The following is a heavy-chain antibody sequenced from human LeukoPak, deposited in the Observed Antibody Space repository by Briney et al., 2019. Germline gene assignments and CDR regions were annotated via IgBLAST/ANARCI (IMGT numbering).Heavy chain of an antibody. CDR3: TRDLGQWLLQGIFFDY. Sequence: ASVKVSCKASGYTFTSYGISWVGQAPGQGPEWMGGTSVYSTYNGNTNYAQKFQGRVTMTTDTSTSTAYMELRSLRSDDTAVYYCTRDLGQWLLQGIFFDYWGQGTLVTVSS. CDR2: TSVYSTYNGNT. CDR1: GYTFTSYG. V-gene: IGHV1-18*01. D-gene: IGHD5-12*01. J-gene: IGHJ4*02.